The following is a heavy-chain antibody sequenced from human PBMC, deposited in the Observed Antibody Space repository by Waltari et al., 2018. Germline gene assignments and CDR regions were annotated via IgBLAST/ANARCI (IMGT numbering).Heavy chain of an antibody. V-gene: IGHV1-24*01. Sequence: QVQLVQSGAEVKKPGASVTVSCKVSGYSLTALSLHWVRQAPGRGLEYMGGFDPEDGEKVYAQKFQGRVTMTEDTHTDTAYMELGSLTSEDTALYYCASGRGGLSVAWGQGTLVTVSS. CDR3: ASGRGGLSVA. CDR2: FDPEDGEK. CDR1: GYSLTALS. D-gene: IGHD2-21*01. J-gene: IGHJ5*02.